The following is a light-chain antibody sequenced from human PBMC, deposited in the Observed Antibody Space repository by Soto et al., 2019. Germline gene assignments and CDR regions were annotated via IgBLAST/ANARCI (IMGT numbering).Light chain of an antibody. CDR2: AAS. Sequence: DIPMTQSSSSLSASVGDRVTITCRASQSISKYLNWYQHKPGKAPKLLIYAASNLQSGVPSRFSGSGSGTDFTLTISSLLPEDFATYDCQQTYGTVTFGQGTKLEI. V-gene: IGKV1-39*01. CDR1: QSISKY. J-gene: IGKJ2*01. CDR3: QQTYGTVT.